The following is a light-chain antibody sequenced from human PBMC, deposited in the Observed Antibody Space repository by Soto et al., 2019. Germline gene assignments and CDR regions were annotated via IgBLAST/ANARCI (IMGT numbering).Light chain of an antibody. J-gene: IGKJ1*01. CDR3: QQYNNWPRT. CDR1: QSINSN. V-gene: IGKV3-15*01. Sequence: EFLMTQSPATLSVSPGDGATLSCRASQSINSNLAWYQQQPGQAPRLLIYGASTRATAVPDRFSGSGSGTEFTLTISSLQSEDFAVYYCQQYNNWPRTFGQGTKVDIK. CDR2: GAS.